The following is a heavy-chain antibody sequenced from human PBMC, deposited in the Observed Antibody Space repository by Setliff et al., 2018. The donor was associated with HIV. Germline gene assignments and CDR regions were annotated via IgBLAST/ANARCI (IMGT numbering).Heavy chain of an antibody. V-gene: IGHV2-70*11. CDR2: IDWDDDK. CDR1: GFSLSTSGLS. Sequence: ESGPTLGTQESLTLTCTFSGFSLSTSGLSVGWIRQPPGKALEWLARIDWDDDKHYSTSLKTRLAISHDTPKNQVALTMTNVDPVDTATYFCARAGPSSGYQYCGQGTLVTVSS. D-gene: IGHD6-19*01. CDR3: ARAGPSSGYQY. J-gene: IGHJ4*02.